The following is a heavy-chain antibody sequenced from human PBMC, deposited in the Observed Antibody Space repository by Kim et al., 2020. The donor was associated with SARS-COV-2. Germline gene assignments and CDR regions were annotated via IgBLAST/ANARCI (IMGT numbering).Heavy chain of an antibody. J-gene: IGHJ4*02. V-gene: IGHV3-15*01. CDR1: GFTFSNAW. D-gene: IGHD2-15*01. Sequence: GGSLRLSCAASGFTFSNAWMSWVRQAPGKGLEWVGRIKSKTDGGTTDYAAPVKGRFTISRDDSKNTLYLQMNSLKTEDTAVYYCTTEDAGYCSGGSCRHDYWGQGTLVTVSS. CDR3: TTEDAGYCSGGSCRHDY. CDR2: IKSKTDGGTT.